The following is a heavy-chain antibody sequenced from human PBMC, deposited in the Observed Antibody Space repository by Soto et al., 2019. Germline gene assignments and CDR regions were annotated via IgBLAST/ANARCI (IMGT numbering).Heavy chain of an antibody. Sequence: PSETLSLTCTVSGGSISSGGYYWSWIRQHPGKGLEWIGYIYYSGSTYYNPSLKSRVTISVDTSKNQFSLKLSSVTAADTAVYYCARSSQSTVTTIHYWGQATLVTVSS. CDR3: ARSSQSTVTTIHY. V-gene: IGHV4-31*03. CDR2: IYYSGST. CDR1: GGSISSGGYY. D-gene: IGHD4-17*01. J-gene: IGHJ4*02.